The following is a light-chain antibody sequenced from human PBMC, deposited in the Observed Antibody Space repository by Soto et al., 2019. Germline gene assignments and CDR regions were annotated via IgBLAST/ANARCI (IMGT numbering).Light chain of an antibody. Sequence: EIVMTQSPLSLPVTHGETTSISCRSSQSLLHSNGYNYLDWYLQKPGQSPQLLIYLGSNRASGVPDRFSGSGAGTDFTLKIRRVEAEDVGVYYCMQATQFPRITFGQGKRLEIK. V-gene: IGKV2-28*01. J-gene: IGKJ5*01. CDR3: MQATQFPRIT. CDR1: QSLLHSNGYNY. CDR2: LGS.